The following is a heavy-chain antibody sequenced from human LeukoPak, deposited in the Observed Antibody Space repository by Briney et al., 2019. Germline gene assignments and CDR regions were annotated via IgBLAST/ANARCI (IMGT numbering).Heavy chain of an antibody. J-gene: IGHJ4*02. V-gene: IGHV3-66*01. CDR2: ISGGGNT. CDR1: GFTGSSNY. CDR3: AKDPNSSGYYFPFDY. D-gene: IGHD3-22*01. Sequence: PGGSLRLSCVASGFTGSSNYMSWVRQAPGKGLEWVSIISGGGNTYYADSVKDRFTISRDNSKSTLYLQMKSLRAEDTAVYYCAKDPNSSGYYFPFDYWGQGTLVTVSS.